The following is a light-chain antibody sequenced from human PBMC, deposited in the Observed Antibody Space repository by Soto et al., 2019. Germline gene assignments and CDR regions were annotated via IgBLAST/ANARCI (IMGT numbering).Light chain of an antibody. CDR2: DVS. V-gene: IGLV2-14*01. J-gene: IGLJ1*01. CDR1: SGEVGGYNY. CDR3: SLYTSSSTYV. Sequence: QSVLTQPASVSGSPGQSITISCTGTSGEVGGYNYVSWYQQHPGKAPKLMIYDVSNRPSGVSNRFSGSKSGNTASLTISGLQAEDEADYYCSLYTSSSTYVFGTGTKVTVL.